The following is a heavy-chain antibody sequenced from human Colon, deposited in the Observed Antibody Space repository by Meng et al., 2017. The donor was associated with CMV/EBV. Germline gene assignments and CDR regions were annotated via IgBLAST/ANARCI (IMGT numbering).Heavy chain of an antibody. Sequence: GGSLRLSCAASGFTFDNAYMAWVRQAPGKGLEWVSIIYNADNTFYADSVRGRFTISRDNSKNTLFLQMNSLTNGDTAVYYCVTKRAKYCSSGPCPGYFDNWGQGTLVTVSS. CDR1: GFTFDNAY. CDR3: VTKRAKYCSSGPCPGYFDN. V-gene: IGHV3-53*01. D-gene: IGHD2-15*01. J-gene: IGHJ4*02. CDR2: IYNADNT.